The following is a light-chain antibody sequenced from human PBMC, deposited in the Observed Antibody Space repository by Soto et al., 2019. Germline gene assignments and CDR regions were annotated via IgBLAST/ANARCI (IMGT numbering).Light chain of an antibody. CDR3: QQYKYWPPLT. CDR2: GAF. V-gene: IGKV3-15*01. Sequence: EIVMTQSPATLSVSPGETATLSCRASQSVSYNLAWYQQKPGQGPRLLIYGAFTTATGIPTRFSGSGSGTEFTLTIISLQSEDFAVYYCQQYKYWPPLTFGGGTKVEIK. J-gene: IGKJ4*01. CDR1: QSVSYN.